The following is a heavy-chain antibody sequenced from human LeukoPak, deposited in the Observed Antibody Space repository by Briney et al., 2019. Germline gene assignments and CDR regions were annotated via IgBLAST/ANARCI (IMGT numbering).Heavy chain of an antibody. CDR2: IIPIPGIT. CDR1: GGTFSTYA. D-gene: IGHD2-2*01. J-gene: IGHJ4*02. Sequence: GASVKVPCKASGGTFSTYAISWVRQAPGQGLEWMGRIIPIPGITNYAQKFQGRVTITADKSTSTAYMELSSLRSEDTAVSYCARTPCGSTSCYADYWGQGTLVTVSS. V-gene: IGHV1-69*04. CDR3: ARTPCGSTSCYADY.